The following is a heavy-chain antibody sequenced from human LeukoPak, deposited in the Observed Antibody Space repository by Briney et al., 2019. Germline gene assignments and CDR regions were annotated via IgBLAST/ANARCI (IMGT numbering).Heavy chain of an antibody. Sequence: SETLSLTCAVYGGSFSGYYWSWIRQPPGKGLEWIGEINHSGSTNYNPSLKSRLTISVDTSKNQFSLKLSSVTAADTAVYYCARASGYYYRSFDYWGQGTLVTVS. D-gene: IGHD3-22*01. CDR2: INHSGST. CDR1: GGSFSGYY. CDR3: ARASGYYYRSFDY. V-gene: IGHV4-34*01. J-gene: IGHJ4*02.